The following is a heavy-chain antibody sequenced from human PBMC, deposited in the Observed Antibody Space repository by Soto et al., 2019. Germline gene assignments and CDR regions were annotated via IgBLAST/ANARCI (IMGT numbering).Heavy chain of an antibody. CDR1: GFTFTTYA. D-gene: IGHD6-6*01. CDR3: AKNWDTTFSSSSH. Sequence: EVQLLESGGGLVQPGGSLRLSCAACGFTFTTYAMSWVRQAPGKGLEWVSAISGSGGSTYYTDSVKGRFTISRDNSKNTLYLQMNRLRAEDTAVYYCAKNWDTTFSSSSHWGQGTLVTVSS. CDR2: ISGSGGST. J-gene: IGHJ4*02. V-gene: IGHV3-23*01.